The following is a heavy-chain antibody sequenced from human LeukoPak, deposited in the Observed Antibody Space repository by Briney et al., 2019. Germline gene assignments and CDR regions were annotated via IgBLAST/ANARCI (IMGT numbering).Heavy chain of an antibody. CDR3: ATSGGFVLPNAITGNWYMDV. V-gene: IGHV3-21*01. J-gene: IGHJ6*03. CDR2: IASAGGYT. CDR1: GFTFSDYS. Sequence: GGSLRLSCGASGFTFSDYSMNWVRQAPGKGLAWVASIASAGGYTYYADSVKGRFTISRDNAQNSLFLQMNSLRAEDTAVYFCATSGGFVLPNAITGNWYMDVWGRGTSVTVSS. D-gene: IGHD2-2*01.